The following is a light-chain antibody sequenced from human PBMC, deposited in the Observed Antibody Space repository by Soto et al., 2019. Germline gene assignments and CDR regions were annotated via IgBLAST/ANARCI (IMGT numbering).Light chain of an antibody. J-gene: IGKJ4*01. CDR1: QSVSSC. Sequence: EIVLTQSPATLSLSPGERATLSCRASQSVSSCLAWYQQKPGQAPRLLIYDTASRATDIPARFSGSRSGTDFTLTISSLEPEDFAVYYCQQCGNWPLTFGGGTKVDIK. V-gene: IGKV3-11*01. CDR3: QQCGNWPLT. CDR2: DTA.